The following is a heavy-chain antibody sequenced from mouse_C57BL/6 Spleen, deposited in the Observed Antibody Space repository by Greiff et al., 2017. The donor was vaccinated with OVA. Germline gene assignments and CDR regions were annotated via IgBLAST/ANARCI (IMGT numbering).Heavy chain of an antibody. CDR2: IYPGDGDT. V-gene: IGHV1-82*01. J-gene: IGHJ2*01. D-gene: IGHD3-1*01. CDR3: ARGLGVDY. Sequence: QLQQSGPELVKPGASVKISCKASGYAFSSSWMNWVKQRPGKGLEWIGRIYPGDGDTNYNGKFKGKATLTADKSSSTAYMQLSSLTSEDSAVYFCARGLGVDYWGQGTTRTVSS. CDR1: GYAFSSSW.